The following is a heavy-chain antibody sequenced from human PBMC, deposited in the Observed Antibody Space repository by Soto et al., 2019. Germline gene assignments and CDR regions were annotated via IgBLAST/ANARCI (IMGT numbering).Heavy chain of an antibody. V-gene: IGHV3-74*01. CDR1: GFTFSSYW. CDR3: ARAWSGGGDSFDY. J-gene: IGHJ4*02. Sequence: GGSLRLSCAASGFTFSSYWMHWVRQAPGKGLVWVSRINGFGSSTTYADSVKGRFTISRDNAKNTLYLQMNRLRAEDTAVYYCARAWSGGGDSFDYWGLGTLVTVSS. CDR2: INGFGSST. D-gene: IGHD2-21*02.